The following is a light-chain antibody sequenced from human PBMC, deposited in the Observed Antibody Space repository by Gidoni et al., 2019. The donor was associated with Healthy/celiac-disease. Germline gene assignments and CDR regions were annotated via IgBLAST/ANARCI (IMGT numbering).Light chain of an antibody. CDR1: QSISSW. CDR3: QQYNSYSWT. CDR2: DAS. V-gene: IGKV1-5*01. Sequence: DSQMTQSPSTLSASVGDRVTINCRARQSISSWLAWYQQKPGKAPKLLIYDASSLESGVPARFSGSGSGTEFTLTISSLQPDDFATYYCQQYNSYSWTFGQGTKVEIK. J-gene: IGKJ1*01.